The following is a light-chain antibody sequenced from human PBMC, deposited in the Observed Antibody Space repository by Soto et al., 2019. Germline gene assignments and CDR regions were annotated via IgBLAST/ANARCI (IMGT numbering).Light chain of an antibody. CDR2: EVN. J-gene: IGLJ1*01. CDR1: SSDVGGYTY. CDR3: SSYTSSSTLYV. Sequence: QSVLTQPPSVSGSPRQSITISCTGASSDVGGYTYVSWYQQHPGKAPKLMIYEVNNRPSGVSNRFSGSKSGNTASLTISGLQAEDEADYYCSSYTSSSTLYVFGTGTKLTVL. V-gene: IGLV2-14*01.